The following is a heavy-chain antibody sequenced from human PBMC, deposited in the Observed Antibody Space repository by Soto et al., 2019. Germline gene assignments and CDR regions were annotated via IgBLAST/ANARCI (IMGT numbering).Heavy chain of an antibody. J-gene: IGHJ4*02. CDR2: ISGNAGSI. D-gene: IGHD2-15*01. CDR1: GFTFSSYA. Sequence: GGSLRLSCAASGFTFSSYAMSWVRQVPGKGLEWVSVISGNAGSIDYADSVKGRFTISRDNYKNILYLQMNSLRAKDTAVYYCAKVVVVVAAAGDYFDYWGQGTLVTVSS. V-gene: IGHV3-23*01. CDR3: AKVVVVVAAAGDYFDY.